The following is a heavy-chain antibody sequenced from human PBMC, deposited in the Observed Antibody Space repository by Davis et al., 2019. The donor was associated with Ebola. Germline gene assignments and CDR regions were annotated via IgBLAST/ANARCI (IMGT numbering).Heavy chain of an antibody. CDR1: GYTFTSYD. CDR2: INAGNGNT. CDR3: ASNQYCTNGVCYTRAYGMDV. D-gene: IGHD2-8*01. J-gene: IGHJ6*04. V-gene: IGHV1-8*01. Sequence: ASVKVSCKASGYTFTSYDINWVRQATGQRLEWMGWINAGNGNTKYSQKFQGRVTMTEDTSTDTAYMELSSLRSEDTAVYYCASNQYCTNGVCYTRAYGMDVWGKGTTVTVSS.